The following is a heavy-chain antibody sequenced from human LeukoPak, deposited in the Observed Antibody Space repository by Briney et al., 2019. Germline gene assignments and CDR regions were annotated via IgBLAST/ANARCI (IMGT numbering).Heavy chain of an antibody. CDR2: IIPIFGTA. D-gene: IGHD6-13*01. Sequence: GASVKVSCKASGGTFSIYAISWVRQGPGQGLGWMGGIIPIFGTANYAQKFQGRVTITADESTSTAYMELSSLRSEDTAVYYCARAIIAAAGDYWGQGTLVTVSS. V-gene: IGHV1-69*13. J-gene: IGHJ4*02. CDR3: ARAIIAAAGDY. CDR1: GGTFSIYA.